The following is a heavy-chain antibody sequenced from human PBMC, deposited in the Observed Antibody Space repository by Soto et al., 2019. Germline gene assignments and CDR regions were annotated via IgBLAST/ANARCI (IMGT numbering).Heavy chain of an antibody. CDR2: IYYSGST. CDR3: ARDFYRGTTGYYYGMDV. V-gene: IGHV4-59*01. J-gene: IGHJ6*02. D-gene: IGHD1-7*01. Sequence: PSETLSLTCTVSGGSISSYYWSWIRQPPGKGLEWIGYIYYSGSTNYNPSLKSRVTISVDTSKNQFSLKLSSVTAADTAVYYCARDFYRGTTGYYYGMDVWGQGTTVTVSS. CDR1: GGSISSYY.